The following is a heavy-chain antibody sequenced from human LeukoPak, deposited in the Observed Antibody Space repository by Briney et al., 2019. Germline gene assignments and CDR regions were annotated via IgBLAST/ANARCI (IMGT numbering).Heavy chain of an antibody. CDR1: GFSFEDYA. D-gene: IGHD6-19*01. J-gene: IGHJ4*02. CDR3: AAGRDIAVAGPGGYFDY. CDR2: ISWNSGSI. V-gene: IGHV3-9*01. Sequence: GGSLRLSCAASGFSFEDYAMNWVRQAPGKGLEWVSGISWNSGSIGYAESVKGRFTISRDSARNSLSLQMNSLTAEDTAVYYCAAGRDIAVAGPGGYFDYWGRGTLVTVSS.